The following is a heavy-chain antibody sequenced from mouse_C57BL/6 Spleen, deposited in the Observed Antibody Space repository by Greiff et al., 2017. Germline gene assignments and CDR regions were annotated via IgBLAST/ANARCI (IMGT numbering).Heavy chain of an antibody. CDR2: IDPNSGGT. Sequence: QVQLQQPGAELVKPGASVKLSCKASGYTFTSYWMHWVKQRPGRGLEWIGRIDPNSGGTKYNEKFKSKATLTVDKPSSTAYMQLSSLTSEDSAVYYGARGRDYYSNYDWYFDVWGTGTTVTVSS. J-gene: IGHJ1*03. CDR1: GYTFTSYW. CDR3: ARGRDYYSNYDWYFDV. V-gene: IGHV1-72*01. D-gene: IGHD2-5*01.